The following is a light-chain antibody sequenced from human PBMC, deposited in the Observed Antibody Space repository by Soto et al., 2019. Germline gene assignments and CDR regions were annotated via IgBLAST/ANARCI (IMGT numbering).Light chain of an antibody. V-gene: IGKV1-12*01. J-gene: IGKJ4*01. CDR3: KQTTGFQLT. CDR1: QDSSKN. CDR2: AAS. Sequence: DIQMTQSPSSLSASVGARVTITCLASQDSSKNLAWYQQIPGKAPKLLIFAASTLQSGVPSRFSASGSGTYLILTAGALQPEDAATYYCKQTTGFQLTFPGGTKVDIX.